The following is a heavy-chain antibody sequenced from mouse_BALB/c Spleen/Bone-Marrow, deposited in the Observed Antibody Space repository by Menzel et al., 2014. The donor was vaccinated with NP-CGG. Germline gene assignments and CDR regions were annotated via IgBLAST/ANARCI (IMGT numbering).Heavy chain of an antibody. CDR3: ARSGSSSGYFDY. J-gene: IGHJ2*01. Sequence: DVMLVESGGGLVQPGGSRKLSCAASGFTFSSFGMHWVRQAPEKGLEWVAYISSGSSTVYYADKVMGRFTISRGNPKNTLFLQMTSLRSEDTAMYYCARSGSSSGYFDYWGQGTTLTVSS. CDR2: ISSGSSTV. V-gene: IGHV5-17*02. CDR1: GFTFSSFG. D-gene: IGHD1-1*01.